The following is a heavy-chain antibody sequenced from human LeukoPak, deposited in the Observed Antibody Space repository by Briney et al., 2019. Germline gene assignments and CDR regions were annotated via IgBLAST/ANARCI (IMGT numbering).Heavy chain of an antibody. V-gene: IGHV1-8*03. D-gene: IGHD2-2*01. J-gene: IGHJ4*02. CDR2: MNPNNGNT. Sequence: ASVKVSCKASGYTFTNYDINWVRQATGQGLEWMGWMNPNNGNTGYAQKFQGRVTITTDESTSTAYMELSSLRSEDTAVYYCAREPLGVVPAAIHYWGQGTLVTVSS. CDR3: AREPLGVVPAAIHY. CDR1: GYTFTNYD.